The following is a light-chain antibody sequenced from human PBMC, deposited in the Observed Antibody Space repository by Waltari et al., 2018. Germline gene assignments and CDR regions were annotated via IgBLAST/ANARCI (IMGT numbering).Light chain of an antibody. CDR3: QQYSSSPKT. CDR1: QSVSSSY. V-gene: IGKV3-20*01. Sequence: EIVLTQSPGTLSLSAGERATLSCRASQSVSSSYLAWYQQKPGQAPRLLIYGASSRATGIPDRFSGSGSGTDFTLTIGRLEPEDFAVYYCQQYSSSPKTFGQGTKVEIK. CDR2: GAS. J-gene: IGKJ1*01.